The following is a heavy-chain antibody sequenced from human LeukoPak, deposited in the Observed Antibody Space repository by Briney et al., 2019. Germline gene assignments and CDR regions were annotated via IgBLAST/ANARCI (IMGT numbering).Heavy chain of an antibody. CDR2: ISSSSSYI. D-gene: IGHD3-3*01. Sequence: GGSLRLSCAASGFTFSSYSMNWVRQAPGKGLEWVSSISSSSSYIYYADSVKGRFTISRDNAKNSLYLQMNSLKTEDTAVYYCTTGNYDFWSGYFATWIDYWGQGTLVTVSS. V-gene: IGHV3-21*03. J-gene: IGHJ4*02. CDR1: GFTFSSYS. CDR3: TTGNYDFWSGYFATWIDY.